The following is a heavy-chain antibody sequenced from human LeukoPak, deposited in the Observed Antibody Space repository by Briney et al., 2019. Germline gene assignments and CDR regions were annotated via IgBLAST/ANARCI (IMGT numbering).Heavy chain of an antibody. Sequence: GASLKVSCKASGGIFKNFGISWLRQAHGQGPEWMGGIIPVFGTADYSKKFQGRLTITSDESTSTAYMELSSLTAEDTAVYYCARGKRELLQLYHFDFWGQGTLVTVSS. J-gene: IGHJ4*02. V-gene: IGHV1-69*01. CDR2: IIPVFGTA. D-gene: IGHD1-26*01. CDR1: GGIFKNFG. CDR3: ARGKRELLQLYHFDF.